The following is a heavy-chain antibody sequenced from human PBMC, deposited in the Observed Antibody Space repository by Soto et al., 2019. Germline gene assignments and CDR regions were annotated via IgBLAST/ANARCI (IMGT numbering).Heavy chain of an antibody. D-gene: IGHD5-12*01. CDR1: GGSISSYY. CDR2: IYYSGST. V-gene: IGHV4-59*01. Sequence: QVQLQESGPGLVKPSETLSLTCTVSGGSISSYYWSWIRQPPGKGLEWIGYIYYSGSTNYNPSLKSRVTISVDTSKNQFSLKLSYVTAADTAVYYCARGYRGYVGDYYYMDVWGKGTTVTVSS. J-gene: IGHJ6*03. CDR3: ARGYRGYVGDYYYMDV.